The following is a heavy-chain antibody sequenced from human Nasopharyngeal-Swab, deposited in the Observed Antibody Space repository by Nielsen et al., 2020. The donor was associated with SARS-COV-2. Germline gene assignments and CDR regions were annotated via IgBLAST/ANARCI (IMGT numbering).Heavy chain of an antibody. D-gene: IGHD2-2*01. CDR2: ISGSGPSA. Sequence: GGSLRLSCAASGFTFNRHVMHWVRQAPGKGLEWVSAISGSGPSAYYADSAKGRFIMSRDNSKNLLYLQMNSLSADDTAVYFCAKDRGYCSGATCYDSYYSMDVWGKGTTVTVSS. J-gene: IGHJ6*03. CDR3: AKDRGYCSGATCYDSYYSMDV. CDR1: GFTFNRHV. V-gene: IGHV3-23*01.